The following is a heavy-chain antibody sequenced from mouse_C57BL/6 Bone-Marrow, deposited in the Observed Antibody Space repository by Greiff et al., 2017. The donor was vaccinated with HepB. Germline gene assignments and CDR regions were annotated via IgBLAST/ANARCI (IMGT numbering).Heavy chain of an antibody. CDR2: IRSKSNNYAT. CDR1: GFSFNTYA. J-gene: IGHJ4*01. Sequence: EVQGVESGGGLVQPKGSSKLSCAASGFSFNTYAMNWVRQAPGKGLEWVARIRSKSNNYATYYADSVKDRFTISRDDSESILYLQMNNLKTEDTAMYYCVRHESSYDYEDYYAMDYWGQGTSVTVSS. D-gene: IGHD2-4*01. V-gene: IGHV10-1*01. CDR3: VRHESSYDYEDYYAMDY.